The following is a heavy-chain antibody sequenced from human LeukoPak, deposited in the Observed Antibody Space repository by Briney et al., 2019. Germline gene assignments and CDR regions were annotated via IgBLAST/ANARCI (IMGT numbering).Heavy chain of an antibody. J-gene: IGHJ4*02. CDR1: GFTFDDYG. Sequence: GGSLRLSCEASGFTFDDYGMSWVRQAPGKGLEWVSGINWNGGSTGYVDSVKGRFTISRDNAKNSLYLQMNSLRAEDTAVYYCARDSYDSSGYYNYWGQGTLVTVSS. CDR3: ARDSYDSSGYYNY. D-gene: IGHD3-22*01. V-gene: IGHV3-20*04. CDR2: INWNGGST.